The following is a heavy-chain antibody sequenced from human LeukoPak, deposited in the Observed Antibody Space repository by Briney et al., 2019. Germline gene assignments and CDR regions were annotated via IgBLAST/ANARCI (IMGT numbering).Heavy chain of an antibody. CDR1: GGSISSYY. CDR2: IYYSGST. J-gene: IGHJ5*02. CDR3: ARVGRQWLVDVYWFDP. D-gene: IGHD6-19*01. V-gene: IGHV4-59*01. Sequence: RPSETLSLTCTVSGGSISSYYWSWIRQPPGKGLEWIGYIYYSGSTSYNPSLKSRVTISVDTSKNQFSLRLSSVTAADTAVYYCARVGRQWLVDVYWFDPWGQGTLVTVSS.